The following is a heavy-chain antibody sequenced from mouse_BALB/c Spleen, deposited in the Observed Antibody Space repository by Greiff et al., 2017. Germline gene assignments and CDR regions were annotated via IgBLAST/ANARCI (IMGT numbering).Heavy chain of an antibody. V-gene: IGHV1-18*01. CDR1: GYTFTDYN. Sequence: DVKLVESGPELVKPGASVKIPCKASGYTFTDYNMDWVKQSHGKSLEWIGDINPNNGGTIYNQKFKGKATLTVDKSSSTAYMELRSLTSEDTAVYYCARRGVYYGWFAYWGQGTLVTVSA. CDR3: ARRGVYYGWFAY. J-gene: IGHJ3*01. D-gene: IGHD1-1*01. CDR2: INPNNGGT.